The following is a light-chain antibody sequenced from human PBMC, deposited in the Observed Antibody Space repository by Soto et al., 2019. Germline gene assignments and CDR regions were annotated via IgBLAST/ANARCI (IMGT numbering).Light chain of an antibody. J-gene: IGLJ1*01. CDR3: SSYAGSNNLV. CDR1: SSDVGGYNY. Sequence: QSVLTQPPSASGSPGQSVTISCTGTSSDVGGYNYVSWYQQHPGKAPKLMIYEVSKRPSGVPDRFSGSKSGNTASLTVSGLQXEDEADYYCSSYAGSNNLVFGTGTKVTVL. V-gene: IGLV2-8*01. CDR2: EVS.